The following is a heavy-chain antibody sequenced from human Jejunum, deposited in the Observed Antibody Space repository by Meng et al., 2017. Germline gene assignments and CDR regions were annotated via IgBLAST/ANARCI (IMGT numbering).Heavy chain of an antibody. Sequence: SGAGPGKPSPPLTPPCVLSGDIVSSNSAAWNWFRQAPSRGLEWLGRTYYRSKWYNDYAVSVKSRITVNPDTSKNHFSLQLNSVTPEDTAVYYCARGGYDSSGYYYRWFDPWGQGTLVTVSS. J-gene: IGHJ5*02. CDR2: TYYRSKWYN. CDR1: GDIVSSNSAA. V-gene: IGHV6-1*01. CDR3: ARGGYDSSGYYYRWFDP. D-gene: IGHD3-22*01.